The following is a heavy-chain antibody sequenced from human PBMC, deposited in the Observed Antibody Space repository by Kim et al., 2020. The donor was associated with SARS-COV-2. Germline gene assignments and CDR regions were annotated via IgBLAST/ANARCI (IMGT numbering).Heavy chain of an antibody. CDR3: ASGIAVELVSWYFDL. Sequence: SETLSLTCAVYGGSFSGYYWSWIRQPPGKGLEWIGEINHSGSTNYNPSLKSRVTISVDTSKNQFSLKLSSVTAADTAVYYCASGIAVELVSWYFDLWGRGTLVTVSS. V-gene: IGHV4-34*01. D-gene: IGHD6-19*01. CDR1: GGSFSGYY. J-gene: IGHJ2*01. CDR2: INHSGST.